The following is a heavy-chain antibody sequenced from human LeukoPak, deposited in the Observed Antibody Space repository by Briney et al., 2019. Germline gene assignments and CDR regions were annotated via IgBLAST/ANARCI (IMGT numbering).Heavy chain of an antibody. CDR2: IYPGDSDT. CDR1: GYRFTSYW. D-gene: IGHD5-18*01. Sequence: GESLKISFKGSGYRFTSYWIGWGRQMPGKGLEWMGIIYPGDSDTRYSPSFQGQVTISADKSISTAYLQWSSLKASDTAMYYCARHPLLRGYTYGYADYWGQGTLVTVSS. V-gene: IGHV5-51*01. J-gene: IGHJ4*02. CDR3: ARHPLLRGYTYGYADY.